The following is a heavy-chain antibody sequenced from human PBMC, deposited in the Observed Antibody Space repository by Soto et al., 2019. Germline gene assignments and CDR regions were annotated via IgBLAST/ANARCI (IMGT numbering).Heavy chain of an antibody. CDR2: ISGSGGST. J-gene: IGHJ3*02. CDR3: AKDLRQQWLVRKAAFDI. V-gene: IGHV3-23*01. D-gene: IGHD6-19*01. Sequence: PGGSLRLSCAASGVTFSSYAMSLVRQAPGKGLEWVSAISGSGGSTYYADSVKGRFTISRDNSKNTLYLQMNSLRAEDTAVYYCAKDLRQQWLVRKAAFDIWGQGTMVTVSS. CDR1: GVTFSSYA.